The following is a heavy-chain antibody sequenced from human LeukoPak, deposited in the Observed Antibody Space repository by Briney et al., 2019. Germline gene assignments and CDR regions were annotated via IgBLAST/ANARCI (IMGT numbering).Heavy chain of an antibody. D-gene: IGHD3-22*01. CDR2: INHSGST. J-gene: IGHJ6*02. Sequence: SETLSLTCAVYGGSFSGYYWSWIRQPPGKGLKWIGEINHSGSTNYNPSLKSRVTISVDTSKNQFSLKLSSVTAADTAVYYCARDYYDSSGYYDGMDVWGQGTTVTVSS. V-gene: IGHV4-34*01. CDR3: ARDYYDSSGYYDGMDV. CDR1: GGSFSGYY.